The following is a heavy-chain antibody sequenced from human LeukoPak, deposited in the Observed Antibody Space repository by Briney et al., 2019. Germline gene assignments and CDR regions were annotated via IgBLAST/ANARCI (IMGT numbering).Heavy chain of an antibody. CDR1: GYPFTSYY. CDR2: INPSGGST. Sequence: ASVKVSCKASGYPFTSYYMHWVRQAPGQGLEWMGIINPSGGSTSYAQKFQGRVTMTRDTSTSTVYMELSSLRSEDTAVYYCARVPRSTTPPDYWGQGTLVTVSS. J-gene: IGHJ4*02. V-gene: IGHV1-46*01. D-gene: IGHD2-2*01. CDR3: ARVPRSTTPPDY.